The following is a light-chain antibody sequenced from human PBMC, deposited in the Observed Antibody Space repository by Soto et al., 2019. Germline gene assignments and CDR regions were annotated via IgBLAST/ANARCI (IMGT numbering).Light chain of an antibody. CDR1: SGHSSYI. CDR2: LEGSGSY. J-gene: IGLJ2*01. Sequence: QLVPTQSSSASASLGSSVKLTCTLSSGHSSYIIAWHHQQPGKAPRYLMKLEGSGSYNKGSGVPDRFSGSSSGADRYLTISNLQFEDEANYYCETWDSNTRVFGGGTKLTVL. CDR3: ETWDSNTRV. V-gene: IGLV4-60*02.